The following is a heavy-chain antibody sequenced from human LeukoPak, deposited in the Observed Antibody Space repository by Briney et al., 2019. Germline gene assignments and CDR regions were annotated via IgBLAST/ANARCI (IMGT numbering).Heavy chain of an antibody. CDR2: TYYRSQWHN. CDR3: ASGYAFDV. J-gene: IGHJ3*01. V-gene: IGHV6-1*01. CDR1: GDSVSNNSGA. Sequence: SQTLSLTCAISGDSVSNNSGAWNWIRQSPSRGLEWLRRTYYRSQWHNDYARSVMSRISVDPDTSKNRFSLHLSSVTPDDTAVYYCASGYAFDVWGRGTMVTVSS.